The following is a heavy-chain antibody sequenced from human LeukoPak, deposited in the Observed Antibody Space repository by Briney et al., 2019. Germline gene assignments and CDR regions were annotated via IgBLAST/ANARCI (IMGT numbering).Heavy chain of an antibody. CDR2: IKKDGSEK. CDR3: ARDRGGRTGLDG. D-gene: IGHD2-15*01. Sequence: AGSLTLSCAASGFTFSSHAMTWVRQPPRKGLEWVAFIKKDGSEKYYVDSVKGRFTISRDNAEKSLYLQMNRLRAEDTAVYYCARDRGGRTGLDGWGEGTMVTVSS. V-gene: IGHV3-7*04. CDR1: GFTFSSHA. J-gene: IGHJ4*02.